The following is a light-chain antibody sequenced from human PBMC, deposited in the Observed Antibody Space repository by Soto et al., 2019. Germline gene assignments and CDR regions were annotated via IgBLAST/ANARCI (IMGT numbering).Light chain of an antibody. CDR2: GAS. Sequence: IVLTQSPGTLSLSPGERATLSCRASQSVSNNYLAWYQQKPGQAPRLLIYGASNRATGIPDRFSGSGSGTDFTLTSSRLEPEDSAVYYCQQYGSSGTFGQGTKVDIK. CDR3: QQYGSSGT. V-gene: IGKV3-20*01. J-gene: IGKJ1*01. CDR1: QSVSNNY.